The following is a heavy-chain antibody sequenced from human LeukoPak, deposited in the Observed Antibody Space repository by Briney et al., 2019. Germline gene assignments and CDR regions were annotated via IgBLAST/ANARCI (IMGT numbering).Heavy chain of an antibody. D-gene: IGHD6-13*01. CDR1: GGSISSYY. CDR3: ARGIRIYSSSFYYFDY. V-gene: IGHV4-59*12. J-gene: IGHJ4*02. CDR2: IYYSGST. Sequence: PSETLSLACTVSGGSISSYYWSWIRQPPGKGLEWIGYIYYSGSTNYNPSLKSRVTISVDTSKNQFSLKLSSVTAADTAVYYCARGIRIYSSSFYYFDYWGQGTLVTVSS.